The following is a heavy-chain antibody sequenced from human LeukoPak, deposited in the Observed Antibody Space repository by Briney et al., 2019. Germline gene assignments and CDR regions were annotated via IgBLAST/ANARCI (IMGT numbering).Heavy chain of an antibody. CDR2: ISYNGNNK. CDR3: AELGITMIGGV. D-gene: IGHD3-10*02. J-gene: IGHJ6*04. CDR1: RFTFSNYT. V-gene: IGHV3-30-3*01. Sequence: GGSLRLSCAASRFTFSNYTMHWVRQAPGKGLEWVAVISYNGNNKFYADSVKGRFTISRDNAKNSLYLQMNSLRAEDTAVYYCAELGITMIGGVWGKGTTVTISS.